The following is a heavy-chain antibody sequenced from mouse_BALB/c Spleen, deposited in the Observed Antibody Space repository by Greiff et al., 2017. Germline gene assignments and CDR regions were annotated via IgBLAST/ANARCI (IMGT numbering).Heavy chain of an antibody. J-gene: IGHJ1*01. CDR3: ARGSHYYYGSRGSWYFDV. D-gene: IGHD1-1*01. Sequence: EVKLMESGPGLVKPSQSLSLTCTVTGYSITSDYAWNWIRQFPGNKLEWMGYISYSGSTSYNPSLKSRISITRDTSKNQFFLQLNSVTTEDTATYYSARGSHYYYGSRGSWYFDVWGAGTTVTVSS. CDR2: ISYSGST. V-gene: IGHV3-2*02. CDR1: GYSITSDYA.